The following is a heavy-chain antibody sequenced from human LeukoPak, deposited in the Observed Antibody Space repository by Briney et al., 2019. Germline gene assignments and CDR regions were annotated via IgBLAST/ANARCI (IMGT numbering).Heavy chain of an antibody. CDR2: IYYSGST. J-gene: IGHJ6*03. CDR3: ARDRFRAAAGRNYYYMDV. D-gene: IGHD6-13*01. V-gene: IGHV4-59*01. CDR1: GGSISSYY. Sequence: PSETLSLTCTVSGGSISSYYWSWIRQPPGKGLEWIGYIYYSGSTNYNPSLKSQVTISVDTSKNQFSLKLSSVTAADTAVYYCARDRFRAAAGRNYYYMDVWGKGTTVTVSS.